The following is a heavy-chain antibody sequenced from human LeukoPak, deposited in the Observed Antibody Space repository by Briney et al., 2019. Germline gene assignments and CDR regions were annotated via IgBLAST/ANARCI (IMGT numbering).Heavy chain of an antibody. CDR3: AKDSSDRQPSTDFDY. CDR2: ISGSGGST. D-gene: IGHD6-19*01. V-gene: IGHV3-23*01. CDR1: AFTLSSYG. J-gene: IGHJ4*02. Sequence: GRSLRPSCAPSAFTLSSYGMGSVRQAPGKGLEWLSGISGSGGSTYYADSVKCRFTISRDNSKNTLYLQMNSLRAEDTAVYYCAKDSSDRQPSTDFDYWGQGTLVTVSS.